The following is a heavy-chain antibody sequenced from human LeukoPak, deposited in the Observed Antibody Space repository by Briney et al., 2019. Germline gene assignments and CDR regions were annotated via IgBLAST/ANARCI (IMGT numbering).Heavy chain of an antibody. J-gene: IGHJ4*02. CDR1: GVTFSGSA. CDR2: IRSKANSYAT. V-gene: IGHV3-73*01. CDR3: TTLPLFDY. Sequence: GGSLRLSCAASGVTFSGSAMHWGRQASGKGLEWVGRIRSKANSYATAYAAPVKGRFTISRDDSKNTAYLQMNSLKTEDTAVYYCTTLPLFDYWGQGTLVTVSS.